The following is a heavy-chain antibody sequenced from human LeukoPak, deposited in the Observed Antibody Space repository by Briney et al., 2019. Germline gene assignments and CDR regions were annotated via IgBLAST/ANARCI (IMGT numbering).Heavy chain of an antibody. J-gene: IGHJ2*01. V-gene: IGHV1-69*05. CDR2: IIPIFGTA. D-gene: IGHD2-8*01. CDR1: GGTFSSYA. CDR3: ARDESRMGDWYFDL. Sequence: SVKVSCKASGGTFSSYAISWVRQAPGQGREWMGGIIPIFGTANYAQKFQGRVTITTDESTSTAYMELGSLRPEDTAVYYCARDESRMGDWYFDLWGRGTLVTVSS.